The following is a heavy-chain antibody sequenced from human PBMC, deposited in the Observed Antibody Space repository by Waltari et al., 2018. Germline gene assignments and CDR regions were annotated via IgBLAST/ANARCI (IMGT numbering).Heavy chain of an antibody. Sequence: EVQLLESGGGLVQPGGSLRLSCAASGFTFSSYAMSWVRQAPGEGLEWVSAITGSGGSTYYADAVKGRFTISRDNSKNTLYLQMNSLRAEDTAVYYCAKDMTIFGGPVDVWGQGTTVTVSS. J-gene: IGHJ6*02. CDR1: GFTFSSYA. D-gene: IGHD3-3*01. CDR2: ITGSGGST. CDR3: AKDMTIFGGPVDV. V-gene: IGHV3-23*01.